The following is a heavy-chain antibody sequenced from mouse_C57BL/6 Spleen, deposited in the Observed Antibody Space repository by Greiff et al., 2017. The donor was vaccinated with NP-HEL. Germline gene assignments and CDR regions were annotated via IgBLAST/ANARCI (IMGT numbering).Heavy chain of an antibody. CDR3: ARSTTVVATRYWYFDV. Sequence: EVHLVESGPGMVKPSQSLSLTCTVTGYSITSGYDWHWIRHFPGNKLEWMGYISYSGSTNYNPSLKSRISITHDTSKNHFFLKLNSVTTEDTATYYCARSTTVVATRYWYFDVWGTGTTVTVSS. CDR2: ISYSGST. D-gene: IGHD1-1*01. CDR1: GYSITSGYD. J-gene: IGHJ1*03. V-gene: IGHV3-1*01.